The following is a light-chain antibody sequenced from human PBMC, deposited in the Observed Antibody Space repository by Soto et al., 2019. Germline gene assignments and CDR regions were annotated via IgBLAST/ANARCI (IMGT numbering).Light chain of an antibody. J-gene: IGLJ2*01. CDR2: DVS. V-gene: IGLV2-14*01. Sequence: QSALTQPASVSGSPGQSITISCTGTRSDVGGYNYVSWYQQHPGKAPKLMIYDVSTRPSGVSNRFSGSKSGNTASLTISGLQAEDEADYYCSSYTSSSTVVFGGGTKLTVL. CDR3: SSYTSSSTVV. CDR1: RSDVGGYNY.